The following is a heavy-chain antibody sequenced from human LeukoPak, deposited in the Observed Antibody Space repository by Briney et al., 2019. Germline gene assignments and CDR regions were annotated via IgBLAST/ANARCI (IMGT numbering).Heavy chain of an antibody. D-gene: IGHD1-26*01. V-gene: IGHV3-7*01. CDR2: IKQDGSEK. J-gene: IGHJ1*01. CDR3: ARTIVGATKGYFQH. Sequence: GGSLRLSCAASGFTFSSYWMSWVRQAPGKGLEWVANIKQDGSEKYYVDSVKGRFTISRDNAKNSLYLQMNSLRAEDTAVYYCARTIVGATKGYFQHWGQGNLVTVSS. CDR1: GFTFSSYW.